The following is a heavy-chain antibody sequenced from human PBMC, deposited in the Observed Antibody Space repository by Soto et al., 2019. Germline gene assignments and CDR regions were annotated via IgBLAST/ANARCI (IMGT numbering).Heavy chain of an antibody. CDR1: GYTLTELS. Sequence: GASVKVSCKVSGYTLTELSMHWVRQAPGKGIEWMGGFDPEDGETIYAQKFQGRVTMTEDTSTDTAYMELSSLRSEDTAVYYCAPKIWSGYDNWFDPWGQGTLVTVSS. V-gene: IGHV1-24*01. CDR3: APKIWSGYDNWFDP. CDR2: FDPEDGET. D-gene: IGHD3-3*01. J-gene: IGHJ5*02.